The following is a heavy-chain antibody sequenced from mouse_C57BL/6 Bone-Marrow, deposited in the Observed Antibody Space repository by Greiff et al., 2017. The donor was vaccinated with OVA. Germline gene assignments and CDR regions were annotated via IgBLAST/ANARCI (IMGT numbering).Heavy chain of an antibody. Sequence: VQLQQSGAELVRPGASVKLSCTASGFNIKDDYMHWVKQRPEQGLEWIGWIDPENGDTEYASKFQGKATITADTSSNTAYLQLSSLTSEDTAVYYGTTRGYDSETAWFAYWGQGTLVTVSA. J-gene: IGHJ3*01. CDR2: IDPENGDT. V-gene: IGHV14-4*01. CDR3: TTRGYDSETAWFAY. CDR1: GFNIKDDY. D-gene: IGHD2-2*01.